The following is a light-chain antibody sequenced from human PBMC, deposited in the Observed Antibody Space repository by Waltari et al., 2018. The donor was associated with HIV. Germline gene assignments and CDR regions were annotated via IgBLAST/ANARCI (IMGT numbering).Light chain of an antibody. CDR1: SSDVGGYHY. V-gene: IGLV2-14*01. Sequence: QSALTQPASVSGSPGQSITIPCTGTSSDVGGYHYVSWYQQHPDKAPKLMIYEVSNRPSGVSNRFSGSKSGNTASLTISGLQAEDEGDYYCSSYTSSTTLYVFGTGTRVTVL. CDR2: EVS. J-gene: IGLJ1*01. CDR3: SSYTSSTTLYV.